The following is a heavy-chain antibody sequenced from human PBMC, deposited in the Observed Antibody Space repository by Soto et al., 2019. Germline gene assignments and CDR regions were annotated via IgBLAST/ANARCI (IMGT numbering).Heavy chain of an antibody. Sequence: PGESLKISCKGSGYRFTTYWIGWVRQMPGKGLEWMGIIYPGDSDTRYSPSFQGQVTISADKSISTAYLQWSSLKASDSATYYCARSGSGSYERSKYYFYGMDVWGRGTTVTVSS. CDR3: ARSGSGSYERSKYYFYGMDV. CDR1: GYRFTTYW. V-gene: IGHV5-51*01. J-gene: IGHJ6*02. CDR2: IYPGDSDT. D-gene: IGHD3-10*01.